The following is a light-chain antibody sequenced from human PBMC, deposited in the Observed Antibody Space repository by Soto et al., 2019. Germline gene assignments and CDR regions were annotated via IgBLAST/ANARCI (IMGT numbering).Light chain of an antibody. CDR2: KAS. V-gene: IGKV1-5*03. Sequence: DIQMTQSPSTLSAPVGDRVTITCRASQSISSWLAWYQQKPGKAPKLLIYKASSLESGVPSRFSGSGSGTEFTLTISSLQPDDFATYYCQQYNSYSSTFGPGTKVDIK. CDR1: QSISSW. CDR3: QQYNSYSST. J-gene: IGKJ3*01.